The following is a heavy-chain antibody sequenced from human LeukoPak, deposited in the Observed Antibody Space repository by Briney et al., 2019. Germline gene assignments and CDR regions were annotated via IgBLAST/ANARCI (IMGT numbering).Heavy chain of an antibody. CDR3: AKRGYYYDSSGYYSRTYFDY. J-gene: IGHJ4*02. D-gene: IGHD3-22*01. V-gene: IGHV3-30*18. CDR1: GFXFSSYG. Sequence: PGRSLRLSCVVSGFXFSSYGMHWVRQAPGKGLEWVAVISYDGSNKYYADSVKGRFTISRDNSKNTLYLQMNSLRAEDTAVYYCAKRGYYYDSSGYYSRTYFDYWGQGTLVIVSS. CDR2: ISYDGSNK.